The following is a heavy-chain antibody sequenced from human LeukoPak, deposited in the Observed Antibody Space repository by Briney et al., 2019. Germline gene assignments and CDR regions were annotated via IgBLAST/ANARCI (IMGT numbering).Heavy chain of an antibody. D-gene: IGHD6-13*01. J-gene: IGHJ3*02. V-gene: IGHV4-59*12. CDR1: GGSISSYY. CDR2: IYYSGST. CDR3: ARGSSSWLAFDI. Sequence: SETLSLTCTVSGGSISSYYWSWIRQPPGKGLEWIGYIYYSGSTNYNPSLKSRVSISVDKSKNQFSLKLSSVTAADTAVYYCARGSSSWLAFDIWGQGTMVAVSS.